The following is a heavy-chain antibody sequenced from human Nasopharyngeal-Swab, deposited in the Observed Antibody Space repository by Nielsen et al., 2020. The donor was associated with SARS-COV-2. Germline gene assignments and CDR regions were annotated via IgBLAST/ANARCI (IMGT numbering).Heavy chain of an antibody. CDR2: IYYSGST. J-gene: IGHJ6*02. CDR3: AREILEEYSGSYNHYYYYGMDV. CDR1: GGSISSYY. V-gene: IGHV4-59*01. D-gene: IGHD1-26*01. Sequence: SETLSLTCTVSGGSISSYYWSWIRQPPGKGLEWIGYIYYSGSTNYSPSLKSRVTISVDTSKNQFSLKLSSVTAADTAVYYCAREILEEYSGSYNHYYYYGMDVWGQGTTVTVSS.